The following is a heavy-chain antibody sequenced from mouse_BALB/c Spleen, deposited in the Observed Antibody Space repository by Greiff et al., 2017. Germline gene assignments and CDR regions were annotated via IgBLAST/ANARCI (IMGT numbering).Heavy chain of an antibody. Sequence: DVHLVESGGGLVKPGGSLKLSCAASGFTFSSYAMSWVRQTPEKRLEWVASISSGGSTYYPDSVKGRFTISRDNARNILYLQMSSLRSEDTAMYYCARGRGNFDYWGQGTTLTVSS. CDR2: ISSGGST. CDR3: ARGRGNFDY. CDR1: GFTFSSYA. J-gene: IGHJ2*01. V-gene: IGHV5-6-5*01.